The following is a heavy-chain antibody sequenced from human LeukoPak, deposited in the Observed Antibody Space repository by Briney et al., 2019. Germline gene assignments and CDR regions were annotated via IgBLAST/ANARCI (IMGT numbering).Heavy chain of an antibody. V-gene: IGHV3-53*04. CDR1: GFTFSSYA. CDR2: IYSGGST. D-gene: IGHD1-26*01. J-gene: IGHJ4*02. CDR3: ARDSGSYVGYFDY. Sequence: GGSLRLSCAASGFTFSSYAMSWVRQAPGKGLEWVSVIYSGGSTYYADSVKGRFTISRHNSKNTLYLQMNSLRAEDTAVYYCARDSGSYVGYFDYWGQGTLVTVSS.